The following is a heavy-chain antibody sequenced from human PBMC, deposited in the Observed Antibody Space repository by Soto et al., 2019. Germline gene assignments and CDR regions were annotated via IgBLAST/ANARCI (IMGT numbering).Heavy chain of an antibody. CDR2: IYYSGTT. V-gene: IGHV4-31*03. CDR3: AREPSI. Sequence: QVQLQESGPGLVKPSQTLSLTCTVSGGSISSGGYYWTWIRQHPGTGLELIGYIYYSGTTYYNPSLKSRLTISVDTSKNPFSLKLSSVTAADTSVYYCAREPSIWGQGTLVTVSS. CDR1: GGSISSGGYY. J-gene: IGHJ4*02.